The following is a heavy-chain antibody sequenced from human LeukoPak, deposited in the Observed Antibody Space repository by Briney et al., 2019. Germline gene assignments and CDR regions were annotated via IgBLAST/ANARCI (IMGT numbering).Heavy chain of an antibody. CDR1: GGSISSYY. J-gene: IGHJ5*02. Sequence: PSETLSLTCTVSGGSISSYYWSWIRQPPGKGLEWIGYIYYSGSTNYNPSLKSRVTISVDTSKNQFSLKLSSVTAADTAVYYCARDLKYYDILTGYSESGLFDPWGQGTLVTVSS. CDR2: IYYSGST. CDR3: ARDLKYYDILTGYSESGLFDP. V-gene: IGHV4-59*01. D-gene: IGHD3-9*01.